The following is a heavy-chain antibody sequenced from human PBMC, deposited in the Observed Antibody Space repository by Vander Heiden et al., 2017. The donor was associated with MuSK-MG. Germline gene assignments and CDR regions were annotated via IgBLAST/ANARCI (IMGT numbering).Heavy chain of an antibody. CDR2: IYYSGST. J-gene: IGHJ4*02. V-gene: IGHV4-31*03. D-gene: IGHD4-17*01. CDR3: ARESYGDYADY. Sequence: QVQLQESGPGLVKPSQTLSLTCTFSGGSISSGGYYWSWIRQHPGKGLEWIGYIYYSGSTYYNPSLKSRVTISIDMSKNQFSLKLSSVTAADTAVYYCARESYGDYADYWGQGTLVTVSS. CDR1: GGSISSGGYY.